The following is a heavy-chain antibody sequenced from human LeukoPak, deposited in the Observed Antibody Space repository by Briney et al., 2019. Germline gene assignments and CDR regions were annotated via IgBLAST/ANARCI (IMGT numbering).Heavy chain of an antibody. J-gene: IGHJ3*02. CDR3: ASGYYYDSSGFQSHAFDI. D-gene: IGHD3-22*01. Sequence: GGSLRLSCAASGFTFNSYSMNWVRQAPGKGLEWVSSISSSSSYIYYADSVKGRFTISRDNAKNSLYLQMNSLRAEDTAVYYRASGYYYDSSGFQSHAFDIWGQGTMVTVSS. V-gene: IGHV3-21*01. CDR1: GFTFNSYS. CDR2: ISSSSSYI.